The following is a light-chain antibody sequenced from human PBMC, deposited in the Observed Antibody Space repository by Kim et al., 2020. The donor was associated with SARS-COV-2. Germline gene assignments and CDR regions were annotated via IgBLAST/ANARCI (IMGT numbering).Light chain of an antibody. J-gene: IGKJ4*01. V-gene: IGKV3-11*01. CDR3: QQRSNWLT. CDR1: QNISSY. CDR2: DAS. Sequence: EIVLTQPPATLSLSPGERATLSCRASQNISSYLAWYQQKPGQAPRLLIYDASNRATGIPARFSGSGSGTDFTLTISSLEPEDFAVYYFQQRSNWLTFGGGTKVDIK.